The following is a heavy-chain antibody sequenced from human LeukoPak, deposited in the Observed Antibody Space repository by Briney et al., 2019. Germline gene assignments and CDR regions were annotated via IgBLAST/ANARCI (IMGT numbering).Heavy chain of an antibody. CDR2: IYYSGST. D-gene: IGHD3-22*01. J-gene: IGHJ4*02. V-gene: IGHV4-30-4*07. CDR1: GGSISSGGYS. Sequence: SETLSLTCAVSGGSISSGGYSWSWIRQPPGKGLEWIGYIYYSGSTYYNPSLKSRVTISVDKSKNQLSLKLSSVTAADTAVYYCARDNYDNSGYYFDYWGQGTLVTVSS. CDR3: ARDNYDNSGYYFDY.